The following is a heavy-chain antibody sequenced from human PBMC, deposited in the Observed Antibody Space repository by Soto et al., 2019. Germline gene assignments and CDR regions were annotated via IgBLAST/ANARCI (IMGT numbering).Heavy chain of an antibody. CDR1: GYSFTSYW. CDR2: IYPGDSDT. J-gene: IGHJ4*02. CDR3: ARVRGAWMQLWNFDY. D-gene: IGHD5-18*01. Sequence: GESLKISCKGSGYSFTSYWIGWVRQMPGKGLEWMGIIYPGDSDTRYSPSFQGQVTISADKSISTAYLQWSSLKASDTAMYYCARVRGAWMQLWNFDYWGQGTLVTVSS. V-gene: IGHV5-51*01.